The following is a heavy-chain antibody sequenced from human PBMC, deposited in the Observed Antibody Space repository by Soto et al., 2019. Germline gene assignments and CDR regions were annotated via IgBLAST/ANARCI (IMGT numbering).Heavy chain of an antibody. Sequence: QVQLVESGGGVVQPGRSLRLSCAASGFTFSSYAMHWVRQAPGKGLEWVAVISYDGSNKYYADSVKGRFTISRDNSKNTLYLQMNSLRAEDTAGYYCARDREVVPAAYLRGDAFDIWGQGTMVTVSS. CDR3: ARDREVVPAAYLRGDAFDI. D-gene: IGHD2-2*01. V-gene: IGHV3-30-3*01. CDR1: GFTFSSYA. J-gene: IGHJ3*02. CDR2: ISYDGSNK.